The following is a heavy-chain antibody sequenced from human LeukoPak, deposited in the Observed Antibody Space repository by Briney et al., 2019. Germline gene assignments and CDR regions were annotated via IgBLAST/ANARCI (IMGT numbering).Heavy chain of an antibody. Sequence: ASVKVSCKASGYTFTGYYMHWVRQAPGQGVERMGWINPNSGGTNYAQKFQGRVTMTRDTSISTAYMELSRLRSDDTAVYYCARGHGSGSYYNDEGVNVDYWGQGTLVTVSS. CDR1: GYTFTGYY. CDR2: INPNSGGT. CDR3: ARGHGSGSYYNDEGVNVDY. J-gene: IGHJ4*02. D-gene: IGHD3-10*01. V-gene: IGHV1-2*02.